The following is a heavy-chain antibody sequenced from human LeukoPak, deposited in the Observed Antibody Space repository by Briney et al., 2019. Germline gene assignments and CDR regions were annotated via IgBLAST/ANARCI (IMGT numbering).Heavy chain of an antibody. CDR2: IYPGDSDT. J-gene: IGHJ3*02. D-gene: IGHD6-13*01. Sequence: GESLKISCRGSGYSFTSYWIGWVRQMPGKGLEWMGIIYPGDSDTRYSPPFQGQVTISADKSISTAYLQWSSLKASDTAMYYCASRFYSSSSDAFDIWGQGTMVTASS. CDR3: ASRFYSSSSDAFDI. CDR1: GYSFTSYW. V-gene: IGHV5-51*01.